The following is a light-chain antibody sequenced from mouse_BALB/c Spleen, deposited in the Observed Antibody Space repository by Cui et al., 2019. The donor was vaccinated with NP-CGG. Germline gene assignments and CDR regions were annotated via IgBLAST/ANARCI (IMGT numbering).Light chain of an antibody. V-gene: IGLV1*01. J-gene: IGLJ1*01. CDR1: TGAVTTSNY. CDR3: ALWYSNHWV. CDR2: GTN. Sequence: AVVTQYSPPTTSPGETVTLTCRSSTGAVTTSNYANWVQEKPDHLFTGLIGGTNNRTPGVPARFSGSLIGDKAALTITGAQTEDEAIYFCALWYSNHWVFGGGTKLTVL.